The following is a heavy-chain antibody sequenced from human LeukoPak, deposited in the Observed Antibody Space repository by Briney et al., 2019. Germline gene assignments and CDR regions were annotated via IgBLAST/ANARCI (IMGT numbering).Heavy chain of an antibody. CDR2: ISSDGSTQ. CDR3: AKDRAYLGSY. CDR1: GFTFSSYS. Sequence: QSGGSLRLSCAASGFTFSSYSMNWVRQAPGKGLEWVAVISSDGSTQYYADSVKGRFTISRDNSKNTLYLQMNSLRAEDTAVYYCAKDRAYLGSYWGQGTLVTVSS. V-gene: IGHV3-30*18. D-gene: IGHD1-26*01. J-gene: IGHJ4*02.